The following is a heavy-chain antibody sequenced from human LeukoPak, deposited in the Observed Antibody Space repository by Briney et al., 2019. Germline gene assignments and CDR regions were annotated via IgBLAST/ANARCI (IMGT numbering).Heavy chain of an antibody. Sequence: GASVKVSCKASGYTFTSYYMHWVRQAPGQGLEWMGIINPSGGSTSYAQKFQGRVTMTRDMSTSTVYMELSSLRSEDTAVYYCARDLTIFGVVSPDYYYMDVWGKGTTVTVSS. CDR2: INPSGGST. J-gene: IGHJ6*03. CDR3: ARDLTIFGVVSPDYYYMDV. CDR1: GYTFTSYY. V-gene: IGHV1-46*01. D-gene: IGHD3-3*01.